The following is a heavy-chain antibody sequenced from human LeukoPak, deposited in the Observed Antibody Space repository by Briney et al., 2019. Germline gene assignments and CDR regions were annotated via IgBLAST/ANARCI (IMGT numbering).Heavy chain of an antibody. Sequence: PSETLSLTCTVSGSPISSGHYWAWIRQTPGQGLQWIGTIYHSGVTYYNPSLKGRVTVSVDTSKVQFYLKVNSVTAGDTAVYYCARASGSYNYFDPWGQGTLVTVSS. J-gene: IGHJ5*02. CDR2: IYHSGVT. CDR3: ARASGSYNYFDP. D-gene: IGHD6-25*01. CDR1: GSPISSGHY. V-gene: IGHV4-38-2*02.